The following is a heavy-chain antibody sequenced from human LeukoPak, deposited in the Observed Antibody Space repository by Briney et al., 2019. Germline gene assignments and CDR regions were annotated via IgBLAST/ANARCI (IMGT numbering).Heavy chain of an antibody. CDR1: GGPISSSSYY. CDR3: ATPSHYYYDSSGSYMYVFDI. V-gene: IGHV4-39*07. Sequence: SETLSLTCNVSGGPISSSSYYWGWIRQPPGKGLEWIATIYYTGSTYYNPPLKSRVTISVDTSEIQFSLSLSSVTAAETAVYYCATPSHYYYDSSGSYMYVFDIWGQGTMVTVSS. J-gene: IGHJ3*02. D-gene: IGHD3-22*01. CDR2: IYYTGST.